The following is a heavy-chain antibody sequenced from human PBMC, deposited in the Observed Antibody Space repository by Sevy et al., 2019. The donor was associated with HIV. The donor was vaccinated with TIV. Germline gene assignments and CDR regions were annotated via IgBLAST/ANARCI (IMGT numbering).Heavy chain of an antibody. CDR2: IYYSGST. CDR3: ARADSIAVAGTLDY. Sequence: SETLSLTCTVSGGSVSSGSYYWSWIRQPPGKGLEWIGYIYYSGSTNYNPSLKSRVTISVDTSKNQFSLKLRSVTAADTAVYYCARADSIAVAGTLDYWGQGTLVTVSS. V-gene: IGHV4-61*01. CDR1: GGSVSSGSYY. J-gene: IGHJ4*02. D-gene: IGHD6-19*01.